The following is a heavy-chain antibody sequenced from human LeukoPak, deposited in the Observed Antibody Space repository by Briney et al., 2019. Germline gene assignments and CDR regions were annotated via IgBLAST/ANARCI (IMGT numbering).Heavy chain of an antibody. Sequence: ASVKVSCKASGGTFSSYAISWVRQAPGQGLEWMGRIIPILGIANYAQKFLGRVTITADKSTSTAYMELSSLRSEDTAVYYCTSRNYDSSGYYPRYYFDYWGQGTLVTVSS. J-gene: IGHJ4*02. CDR2: IIPILGIA. CDR1: GGTFSSYA. V-gene: IGHV1-69*04. CDR3: TSRNYDSSGYYPRYYFDY. D-gene: IGHD3-22*01.